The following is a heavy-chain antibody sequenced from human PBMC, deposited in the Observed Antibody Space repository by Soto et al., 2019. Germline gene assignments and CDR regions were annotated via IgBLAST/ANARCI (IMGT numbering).Heavy chain of an antibody. CDR2: ISGNSGST. Sequence: ESGGGLVQPGGSLRLSCAASGFTFSTYAMSWVRQAPGKGLEWVSTISGNSGSTYYADSVKGRFTISRDNSKNTLYLQMNSLRADDTAVYYCAKDSAITMIPDSWGQGTLVTVSS. D-gene: IGHD3-22*01. V-gene: IGHV3-23*01. CDR1: GFTFSTYA. J-gene: IGHJ4*02. CDR3: AKDSAITMIPDS.